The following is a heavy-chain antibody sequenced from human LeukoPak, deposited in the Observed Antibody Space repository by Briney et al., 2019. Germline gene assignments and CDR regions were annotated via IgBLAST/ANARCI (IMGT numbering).Heavy chain of an antibody. Sequence: GGSLRLSCAASGFTVANDRMSWVRQAPGKGLEWVSTVYGGGNTAYADSVKGRFTISRDTSKNTLLLQMNSLRAEDTAVYYCARDRFSCSSTSCLPPHRIDYWGQGTLVTVSS. CDR3: ARDRFSCSSTSCLPPHRIDY. CDR2: VYGGGNT. J-gene: IGHJ4*02. D-gene: IGHD2-2*01. V-gene: IGHV3-66*01. CDR1: GFTVANDR.